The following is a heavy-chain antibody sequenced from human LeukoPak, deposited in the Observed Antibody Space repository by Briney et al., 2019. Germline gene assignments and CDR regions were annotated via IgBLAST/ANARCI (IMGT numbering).Heavy chain of an antibody. CDR3: AREERLIAATGRGAFDY. CDR2: INPITGTT. Sequence: PGGSLRLSCAASGFTFSSYGMHWVRQAPGQGLEWMGIINPITGTTTYAQKFQGRVTMTRDTSTGTVYMELSSLRSEDTAVYYCAREERLIAATGRGAFDYWGQGTLVTVSS. V-gene: IGHV1-46*01. CDR1: GFTFSSYG. D-gene: IGHD6-13*01. J-gene: IGHJ4*02.